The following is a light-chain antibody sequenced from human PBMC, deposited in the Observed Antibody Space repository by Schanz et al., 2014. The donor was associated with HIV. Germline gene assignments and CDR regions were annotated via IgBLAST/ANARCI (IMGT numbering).Light chain of an antibody. V-gene: IGKV3-20*01. CDR1: QTVSSTS. Sequence: EIVLTQSPGTLSLSPGERVTLSCRASQTVSSTSLAWYQQKPGQAPRLLIYGASSRATGIPDRFSGSGSGTDFTLTISRLEPEDFAVYYCQHFGSSPYTFGQGTKLEIK. CDR2: GAS. CDR3: QHFGSSPYT. J-gene: IGKJ2*01.